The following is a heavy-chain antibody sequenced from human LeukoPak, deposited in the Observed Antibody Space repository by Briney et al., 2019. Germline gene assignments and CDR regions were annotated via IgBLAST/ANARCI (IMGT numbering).Heavy chain of an antibody. CDR2: MNPNSGNT. Sequence: ASVKVSCKASGYTFTSYDINWVRQATGQGLEWMGWMNPNSGNTGYAQKFQGRVTITRNTSISTAYMELSSLRSEDTAVYYCARDRTIGSGSYYPYFDYWGQGTLVTVSS. J-gene: IGHJ4*02. CDR1: GYTFTSYD. D-gene: IGHD3-10*01. V-gene: IGHV1-8*03. CDR3: ARDRTIGSGSYYPYFDY.